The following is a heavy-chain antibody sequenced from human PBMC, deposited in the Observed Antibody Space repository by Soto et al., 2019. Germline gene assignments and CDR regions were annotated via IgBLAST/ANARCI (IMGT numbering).Heavy chain of an antibody. Sequence: QVHLVQSGAEVKKPGASVKVSCKASGYIFSTYGMHWVRQAPGQRLEWMGWINGDNGKTKYSQKFQGRVSITRDTSASTAYMELSSLRSEDTAVYYCAREVMATLGVMFPFDFWGQGTLVTISS. J-gene: IGHJ4*02. D-gene: IGHD2-21*01. CDR3: AREVMATLGVMFPFDF. CDR2: INGDNGKT. V-gene: IGHV1-3*01. CDR1: GYIFSTYG.